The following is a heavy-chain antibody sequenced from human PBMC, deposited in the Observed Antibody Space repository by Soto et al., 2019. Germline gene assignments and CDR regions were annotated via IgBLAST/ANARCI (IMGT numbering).Heavy chain of an antibody. Sequence: QVQLVQSGAEVKKPGASVKVSCKASGYTFTSYDINWVRQTPGQGLEWMGWISAYSGNTNYARKFQGRVTMTTDTSTTTAYMELRSLRSDDTAVYYCARYYDTSGYRRPFDYWGQGTLVTVSS. J-gene: IGHJ4*02. CDR2: ISAYSGNT. CDR3: ARYYDTSGYRRPFDY. V-gene: IGHV1-18*01. CDR1: GYTFTSYD. D-gene: IGHD3-22*01.